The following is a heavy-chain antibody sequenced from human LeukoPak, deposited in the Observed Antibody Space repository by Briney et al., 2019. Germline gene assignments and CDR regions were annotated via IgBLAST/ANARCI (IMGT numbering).Heavy chain of an antibody. CDR2: IRHDGSNK. CDR1: GFTFSSYG. Sequence: GGSLRLSCAASGFTFSSYGMHWVRQAPGKGLEWVAFIRHDGSNKYYADSVKGRFTISRDNSKNTLYLQMNSLRAEDTAVYYCANGGPYYDFWSGYYTKNAFDIWGQGTMVTVSS. J-gene: IGHJ3*02. V-gene: IGHV3-30*02. D-gene: IGHD3-3*01. CDR3: ANGGPYYDFWSGYYTKNAFDI.